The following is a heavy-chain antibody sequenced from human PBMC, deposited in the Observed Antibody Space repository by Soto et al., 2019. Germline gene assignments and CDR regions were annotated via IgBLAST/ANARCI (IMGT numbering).Heavy chain of an antibody. V-gene: IGHV1-8*01. CDR3: AGEGVRGMDV. J-gene: IGHJ6*02. Sequence: QVQLVQSGAEVKKPGASVKVSCKASGYTFTSYDINWVRQATGQGLEWMGWMNPNSGNTGYAQKCXXRSTMTRTTPISTAYMGLSSLGSEDPAVYYCAGEGVRGMDVWGQGTTVTVSS. CDR1: GYTFTSYD. D-gene: IGHD3-16*01. CDR2: MNPNSGNT.